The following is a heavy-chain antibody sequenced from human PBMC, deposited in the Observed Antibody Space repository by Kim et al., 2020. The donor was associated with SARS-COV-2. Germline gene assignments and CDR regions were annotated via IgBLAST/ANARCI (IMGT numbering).Heavy chain of an antibody. D-gene: IGHD2-21*02. CDR1: GVSITSGGYY. CDR2: VYTSGPT. CDR3: AREVTGWFDP. V-gene: IGHV4-31*03. J-gene: IGHJ5*02. Sequence: SETLSLTCTVSGVSITSGGYYWIWIRQLPGKGLEWFGYVYTSGPTHYNPSLKSRVSISENTSKNQFSLNLTSVTAADTAVYYCAREVTGWFDPWGQGTLVTVSS.